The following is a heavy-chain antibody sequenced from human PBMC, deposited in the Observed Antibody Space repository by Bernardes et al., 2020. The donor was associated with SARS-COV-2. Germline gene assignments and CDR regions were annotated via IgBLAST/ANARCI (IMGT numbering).Heavy chain of an antibody. CDR1: GGSFSGYY. J-gene: IGHJ4*02. D-gene: IGHD2-2*02. CDR2: INHSGNT. Sequence: WETLSLTCAVYGGSFSGYYWNWIRQTPGKGLQWIGEINHSGNTNYNPSLKSRVTMSGDTSKNQVSLKLSSVTAADTAVYYCARGGCSSSSCYNFDYWGQGTLVTVSS. V-gene: IGHV4-34*01. CDR3: ARGGCSSSSCYNFDY.